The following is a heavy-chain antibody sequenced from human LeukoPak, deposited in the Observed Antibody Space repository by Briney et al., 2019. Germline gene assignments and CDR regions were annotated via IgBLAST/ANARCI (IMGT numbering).Heavy chain of an antibody. Sequence: PGGSLRLSCAASGFTFSNDCMHWVRQAPGKGLVWVSRINTDGSTTTYADSVKGRFTISRDNPKNTLYLQMNSLRVEDTAVYYCARGRGGSYHYWGQGTLVTVSS. V-gene: IGHV3-74*01. D-gene: IGHD1-26*01. CDR2: INTDGSTT. J-gene: IGHJ4*02. CDR3: ARGRGGSYHY. CDR1: GFTFSNDC.